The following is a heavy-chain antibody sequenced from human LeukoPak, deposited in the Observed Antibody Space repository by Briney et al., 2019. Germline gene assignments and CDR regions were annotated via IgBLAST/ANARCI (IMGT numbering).Heavy chain of an antibody. J-gene: IGHJ4*02. Sequence: GGSLRLSCAASGFTFSDYWIHWVRQAPGKGLVWVSRINTDGSITNYADSVKGRFSISRDNAKNTLYLQMSSLRAEDTAVYYCARDRGPRTGFMVREAYDYWGQGILVIVSS. CDR2: INTDGSIT. CDR1: GFTFSDYW. V-gene: IGHV3-74*01. D-gene: IGHD3-10*01. CDR3: ARDRGPRTGFMVREAYDY.